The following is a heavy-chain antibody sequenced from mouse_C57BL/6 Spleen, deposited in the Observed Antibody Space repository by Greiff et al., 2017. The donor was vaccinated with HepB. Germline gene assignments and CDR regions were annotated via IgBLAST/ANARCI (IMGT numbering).Heavy chain of an antibody. Sequence: QVQLQHSGPELVKPGASVKISCKASGYAFSSSWMNWVKQRPGKGLEWIGRIYPGDGDTNYNGKFKGKATLTADKSSSTAYMQLSSLTSEDSAVYFCARWEVTTENDYWGQGTTLTVSS. V-gene: IGHV1-82*01. CDR1: GYAFSSSW. D-gene: IGHD2-2*01. CDR2: IYPGDGDT. J-gene: IGHJ2*01. CDR3: ARWEVTTENDY.